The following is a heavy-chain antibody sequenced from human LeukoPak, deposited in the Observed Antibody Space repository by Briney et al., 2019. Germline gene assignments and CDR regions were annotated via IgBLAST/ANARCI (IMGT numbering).Heavy chain of an antibody. V-gene: IGHV3-23*01. CDR2: FTASGGRT. J-gene: IGHJ6*02. D-gene: IGHD2-21*01. Sequence: GGSLRLSCAASGFTFSSYAMGWVRQAPGKGLEWVSSFTASGGRTYYADSVKGRFTISRDNSKNTLYLQLNSLSAADTALYFCAKGLSDPNLVLDSWGQGTTVTVSS. CDR3: AKGLSDPNLVLDS. CDR1: GFTFSSYA.